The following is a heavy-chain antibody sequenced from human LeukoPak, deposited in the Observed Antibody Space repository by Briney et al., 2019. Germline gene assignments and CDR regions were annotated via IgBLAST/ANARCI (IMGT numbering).Heavy chain of an antibody. CDR3: TRDRSRAEDD. J-gene: IGHJ4*02. CDR2: INQGGSDK. Sequence: GGSLRLSCAASGFTFSGHWMSWVRQAPGKGLEWVANINQGGSDKYYVDSVKGRFTISRDNANNLLYLQMNSLRGEDTAVHYCTRDRSRAEDDWGQGTLVTVSS. D-gene: IGHD1-14*01. CDR1: GFTFSGHW. V-gene: IGHV3-7*01.